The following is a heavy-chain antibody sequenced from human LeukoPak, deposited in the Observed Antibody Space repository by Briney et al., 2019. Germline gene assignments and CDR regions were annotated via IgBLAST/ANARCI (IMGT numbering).Heavy chain of an antibody. CDR2: IYYSGST. J-gene: IGHJ5*02. CDR3: ARLVVGWFDP. CDR1: GGSISSSSYY. V-gene: IGHV4-39*01. Sequence: SETLSLTCTVSGGSISSSSYYWGWIRQPPGKGLEWIGSIYYSGSTYYNPSLKCRVTISVDTSKNQFSLKLSSVTAADTAVYYCARLVVGWFDPWGQGTLVTVSS. D-gene: IGHD2-15*01.